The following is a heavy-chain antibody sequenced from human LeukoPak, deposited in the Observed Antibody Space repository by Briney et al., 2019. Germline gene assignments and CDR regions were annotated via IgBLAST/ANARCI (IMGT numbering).Heavy chain of an antibody. J-gene: IGHJ3*02. CDR3: ARDYYGSGRPYAFDI. Sequence: PSETLSLTCTVSGGSISSYYWSWIRQPAGKGLEWIGRIYTSGSTNYNPSLKSRVTMSVDTSKNQFSLKLSSVTAADTAVYYCARDYYGSGRPYAFDIWGQGTMVTVSS. D-gene: IGHD3-10*01. V-gene: IGHV4-4*07. CDR2: IYTSGST. CDR1: GGSISSYY.